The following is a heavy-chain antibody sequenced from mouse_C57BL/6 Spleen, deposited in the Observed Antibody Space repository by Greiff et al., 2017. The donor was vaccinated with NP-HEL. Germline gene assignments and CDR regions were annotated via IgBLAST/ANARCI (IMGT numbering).Heavy chain of an antibody. Sequence: QVQLQQPGAELVKPGASVKLSCKASGYTFTSYWMHWVKQRPGRGLEWIGRIDPHSGGTKYNEKFKSKATLTVDKPSSTSYMQLSSLTSEDSAVYYCCSYYYGSSSRDYYAMDYWGQGTSVTVSS. CDR3: CSYYYGSSSRDYYAMDY. J-gene: IGHJ4*01. CDR1: GYTFTSYW. CDR2: IDPHSGGT. V-gene: IGHV1-72*01. D-gene: IGHD1-1*01.